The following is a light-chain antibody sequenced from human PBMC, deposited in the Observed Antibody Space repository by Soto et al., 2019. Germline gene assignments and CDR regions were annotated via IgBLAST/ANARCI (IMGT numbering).Light chain of an antibody. J-gene: IGKJ1*01. CDR1: QSLLHSNGYNY. V-gene: IGKV2-28*01. Sequence: DIVMTQSPLSLPVTPGEPASISCRSSQSLLHSNGYNYLDWYLQKPGQSPQLLIYLDSNRASGVPDRFSGSGTGTDFTLKISRVEAEDVGVYYCMQALQTSWTFGQGTKVDIK. CDR2: LDS. CDR3: MQALQTSWT.